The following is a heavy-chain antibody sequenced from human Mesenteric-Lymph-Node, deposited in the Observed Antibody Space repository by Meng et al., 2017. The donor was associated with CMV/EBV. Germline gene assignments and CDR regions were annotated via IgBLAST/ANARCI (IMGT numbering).Heavy chain of an antibody. CDR1: GFTFSNAW. Sequence: GESLKISCAASGFTFSNAWMSWVRQAPGKGLEWVGRIKSKTDGGTTDYAAPVKGRFTISRDDSKNTLYLQMNSLKTEDTAVYYCTTGNTMYYDFWSGYTFDYWGQGTLVTVLL. J-gene: IGHJ4*02. V-gene: IGHV3-15*01. CDR3: TTGNTMYYDFWSGYTFDY. D-gene: IGHD3-3*01. CDR2: IKSKTDGGTT.